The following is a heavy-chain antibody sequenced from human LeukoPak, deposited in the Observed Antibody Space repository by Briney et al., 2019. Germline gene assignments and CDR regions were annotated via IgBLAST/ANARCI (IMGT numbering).Heavy chain of an antibody. CDR3: ARDPDYGSP. CDR1: GGSISINSYY. V-gene: IGHV4-39*07. D-gene: IGHD4/OR15-4a*01. J-gene: IGHJ5*02. Sequence: SETLSLTCTVSGGSISINSYYWGWIRQPPGKGLEWIGTISYSGTTYYNPSLTSRVTVSADSSKNQFFLNLRSVTAADTAMYYCARDPDYGSPRGQGIMVTVSS. CDR2: ISYSGTT.